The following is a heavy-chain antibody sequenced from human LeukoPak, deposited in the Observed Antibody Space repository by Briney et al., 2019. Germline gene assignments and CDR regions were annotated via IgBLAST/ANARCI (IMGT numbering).Heavy chain of an antibody. V-gene: IGHV4-39*01. CDR2: IYYSRST. CDR1: GGSISSSSYY. D-gene: IGHD3-22*01. CDR3: ARLYDSSGYFDY. Sequence: SETLSLTCTVSGGSISSSSYYWGWIRQPPGKGLEWIGSIYYSRSTYYNPSLKSRVTISVDTSKNQSSLKLSTVTAADTAVYYCARLYDSSGYFDYWGQGTLVTVSS. J-gene: IGHJ4*02.